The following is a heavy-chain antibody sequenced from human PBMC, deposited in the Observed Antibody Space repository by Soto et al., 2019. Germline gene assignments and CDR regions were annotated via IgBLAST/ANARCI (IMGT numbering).Heavy chain of an antibody. CDR2: INPSGGST. D-gene: IGHD3-22*01. J-gene: IGHJ5*02. Sequence: GASVKVSCKASGYTFTSYYMHWVRQAPGQGLEWMGIINPSGGSTSYAQKFQGRVTMTRDTSTSTVYMELSSLRSEDTAVYYCARGRFVTMIVVVPPRWFDPWGQGTMVIVSS. CDR1: GYTFTSYY. CDR3: ARGRFVTMIVVVPPRWFDP. V-gene: IGHV1-46*01.